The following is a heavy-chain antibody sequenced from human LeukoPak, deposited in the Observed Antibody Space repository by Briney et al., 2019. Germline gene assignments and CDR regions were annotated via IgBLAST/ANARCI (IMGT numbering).Heavy chain of an antibody. CDR3: ARQLTSGDCDY. CDR1: GYSFTSYW. Sequence: GESLKISCQGSGYSFTSYWICWVRQTPGRGLEWMGRIDPADSHTNYSPSLQGHVTISADKSISTAYLQWSTLKASDTAMYYCARQLTSGDCDYWGQGTLVTVSS. CDR2: IDPADSHT. D-gene: IGHD1-1*01. J-gene: IGHJ4*02. V-gene: IGHV5-10-1*01.